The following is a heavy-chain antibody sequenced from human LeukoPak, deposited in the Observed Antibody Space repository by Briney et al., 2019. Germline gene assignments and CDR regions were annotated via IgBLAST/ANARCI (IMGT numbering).Heavy chain of an antibody. CDR3: ARSDSDDYGDYFDY. CDR2: INPNSGGT. J-gene: IGHJ4*02. D-gene: IGHD4-17*01. CDR1: GYTFTGYY. Sequence: ASVTVSCTASGYTFTGYYMHWVRQAPGQGLEWMGWINPNSGGTNYAQTFQGRVTMTRDTSISTAYMELSRLRSDDTAVYYCARSDSDDYGDYFDYWGQGTLVTVSA. V-gene: IGHV1-2*02.